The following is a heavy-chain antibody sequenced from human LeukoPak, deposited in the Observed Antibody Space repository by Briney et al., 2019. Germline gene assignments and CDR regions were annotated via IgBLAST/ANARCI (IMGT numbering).Heavy chain of an antibody. V-gene: IGHV4-34*01. J-gene: IGHJ4*02. CDR2: INHSGST. CDR1: GGSFSGYY. D-gene: IGHD3-3*01. CDR3: ARGPPTDDFWSGYYPFDY. Sequence: SETLSLTCAVYGGSFSGYYWSWIRQPSGKGLEWIGEINHSGSTNYNPSLKSRVTISVDTSKNQFSLKLSSVTAADTAVYYCARGPPTDDFWSGYYPFDYWGQGTLVTVSS.